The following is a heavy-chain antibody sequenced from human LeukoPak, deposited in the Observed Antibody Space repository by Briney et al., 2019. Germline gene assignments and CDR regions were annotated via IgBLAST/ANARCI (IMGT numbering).Heavy chain of an antibody. Sequence: GGSLRLSCAASGFTFSSYWMHWVRQAPGKGLVWVSRISSDGSSTNYAGSVKGRFTISRDNAKNTLFLQMSSLRAEDTAVYYCARDVRVGFGELLSEDPDYWGQGTLVTVSS. CDR2: ISSDGSST. J-gene: IGHJ4*02. CDR3: ARDVRVGFGELLSEDPDY. D-gene: IGHD3-10*01. CDR1: GFTFSSYW. V-gene: IGHV3-74*01.